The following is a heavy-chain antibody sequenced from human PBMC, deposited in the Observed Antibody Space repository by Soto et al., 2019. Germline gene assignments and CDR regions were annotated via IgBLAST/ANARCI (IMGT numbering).Heavy chain of an antibody. CDR1: GYSFTSYW. CDR2: IYPGDSDT. Sequence: PGESLKISCKGSGYSFTSYWIGWVRQMPGEGLEWMGIIYPGDSDTRYSPSFQGQVTISADKSISTAYLQWSSLKASDTAMYYRARLSVAYYYDSSGYYYPLTDAFDIWGQGTMVTVSS. CDR3: ARLSVAYYYDSSGYYYPLTDAFDI. D-gene: IGHD3-22*01. V-gene: IGHV5-51*01. J-gene: IGHJ3*02.